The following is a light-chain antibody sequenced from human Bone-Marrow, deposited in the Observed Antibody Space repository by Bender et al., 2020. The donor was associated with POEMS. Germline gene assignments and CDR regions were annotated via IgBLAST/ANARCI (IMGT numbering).Light chain of an antibody. V-gene: IGLV2-8*01. Sequence: QSALTQPPSASGSPGQSVTISCTGTSSNVGGYNIVSWFQQHPGKAPKLVIYEVTKRPSGVPARFPGSKSGTSASLAISDIQSEDEGDYYCSSWDDSLSGWVFGGGTKLTVL. J-gene: IGLJ3*02. CDR1: SSNVGGYNI. CDR3: SSWDDSLSGWV. CDR2: EVT.